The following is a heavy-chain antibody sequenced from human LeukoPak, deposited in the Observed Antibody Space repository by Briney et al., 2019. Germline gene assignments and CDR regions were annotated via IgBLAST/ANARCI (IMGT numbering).Heavy chain of an antibody. V-gene: IGHV3-33*06. Sequence: QTGGSLRLSCAASGFTFSSYGMHWVRQATGKRVEGVAVIWYDGSNKYYADSVKGRFTISRDNSKNTLYLQMNSLRAEDTAVYYCAKDQHSSGWSPYPDYWGQGTLVTVSS. J-gene: IGHJ4*02. CDR1: GFTFSSYG. CDR3: AKDQHSSGWSPYPDY. D-gene: IGHD6-19*01. CDR2: IWYDGSNK.